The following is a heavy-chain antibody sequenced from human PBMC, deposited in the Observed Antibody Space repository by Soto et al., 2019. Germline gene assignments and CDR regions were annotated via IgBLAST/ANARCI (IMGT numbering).Heavy chain of an antibody. J-gene: IGHJ4*02. D-gene: IGHD3-9*01. CDR1: GGSFSGYY. Sequence: VQLQQWGAGLLKPSETLSLTCAVYGGSFSGYYWSWIRQPPGKGLEWIGEINHSGSTNYNPSLKSRVTISVDTSKNQFSLKLSSVTAADTAVYYCARGRARYLDYWGQGTLVTVSS. V-gene: IGHV4-34*01. CDR2: INHSGST. CDR3: ARGRARYLDY.